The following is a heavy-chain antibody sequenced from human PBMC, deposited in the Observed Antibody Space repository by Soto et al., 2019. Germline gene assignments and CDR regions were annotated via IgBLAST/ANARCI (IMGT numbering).Heavy chain of an antibody. CDR1: GFTFSSYS. V-gene: IGHV3-48*01. D-gene: IGHD3-10*01. J-gene: IGHJ6*04. CDR3: ARDRYGSGSYYNV. Sequence: GGSLRLSCAASGFTFSSYSMNWVRQAPGKGLEWVSYISSSSSTIYYADSVKGRFTISRDNAKNSLYLQMNSLRAEDTAVYYCARDRYGSGSYYNVWGKGTTVTVSS. CDR2: ISSSSSTI.